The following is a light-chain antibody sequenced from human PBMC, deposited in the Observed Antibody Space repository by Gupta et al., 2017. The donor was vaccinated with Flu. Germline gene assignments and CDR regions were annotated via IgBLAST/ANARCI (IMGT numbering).Light chain of an antibody. CDR1: QGIRNE. CDR3: LQHHSSPWT. J-gene: IGKJ1*01. V-gene: IGKV1-17*01. Sequence: GDRVTITCRASQGIRNELSWYQQKPGKAPKRLIHAASTLQGGVPSRFSASESGTEFTLPSSSLQPEDFATYYCLQHHSSPWTFGQGTKVDIK. CDR2: AAS.